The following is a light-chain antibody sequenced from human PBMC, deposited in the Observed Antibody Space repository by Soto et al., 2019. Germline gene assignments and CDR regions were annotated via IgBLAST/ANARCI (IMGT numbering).Light chain of an antibody. J-gene: IGLJ3*02. CDR1: IGHSSYA. CDR2: LNSDGSH. V-gene: IGLV4-69*01. CDR3: QTCVTFSWV. Sequence: QLVRTQSPSASASLGASVKLTCTLSIGHSSYAIAWHQQQPEKGTRYLMKLNSDGSHSKWDVIPDRFSGSSSGTERNLTIASIQSDEESDYAGQTCVTFSWVVGEGPK.